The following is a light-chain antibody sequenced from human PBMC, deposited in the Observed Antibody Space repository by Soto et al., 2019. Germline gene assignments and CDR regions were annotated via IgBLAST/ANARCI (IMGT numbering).Light chain of an antibody. CDR2: AAS. J-gene: IGKJ1*01. CDR1: QSISTY. CDR3: QQSYRAPWT. V-gene: IGKV1-39*01. Sequence: DIQMTQSPSSLSASGGDRVTITCRASQSISTYLNWYQAKPGKAPRVVIYAASSLPSGVPSRFSGSGSGTDFTLTNSNLQPEDFATYYCQQSYRAPWTFGHGTKVEVK.